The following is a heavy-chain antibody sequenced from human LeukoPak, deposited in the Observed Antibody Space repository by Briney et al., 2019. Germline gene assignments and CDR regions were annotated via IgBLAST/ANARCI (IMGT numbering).Heavy chain of an antibody. Sequence: SETLSLTCTVSGGSISSYYWSWIRQPPGKGLEWIGYIYYSGSTNYNPSLTSRVTISIDTSKNQFSLKLSSVTAADTAVYYCARGYSRTYFDYWGQGTLVTVSS. CDR1: GGSISSYY. J-gene: IGHJ4*02. V-gene: IGHV4-59*08. D-gene: IGHD5-18*01. CDR2: IYYSGST. CDR3: ARGYSRTYFDY.